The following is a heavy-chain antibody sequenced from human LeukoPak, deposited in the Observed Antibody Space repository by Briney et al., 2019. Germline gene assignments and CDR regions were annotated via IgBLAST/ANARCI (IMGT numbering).Heavy chain of an antibody. Sequence: SETLSLTCTVSGGSISSNGYYWGWIRQPPGKGLEWIGSFYYTGSTFYSPSLKSRVTISVDTSKNQFSLKLSSVTAADTAVYYWAGRSGTYHAFDIWGQGTMVTVSS. J-gene: IGHJ3*02. D-gene: IGHD1-26*01. CDR3: AGRSGTYHAFDI. CDR2: FYYTGST. CDR1: GGSISSNGYY. V-gene: IGHV4-39*01.